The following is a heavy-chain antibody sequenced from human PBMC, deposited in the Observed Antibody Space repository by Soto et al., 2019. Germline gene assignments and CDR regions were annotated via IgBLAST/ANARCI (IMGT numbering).Heavy chain of an antibody. CDR2: IYYSGST. CDR1: GGSISSSSYY. D-gene: IGHD3-10*01. Sequence: QLQLQESGPGLVKPSETLSLTCTVSGGSISSSSYYWGWIRQPPGKGLEWIGSIYYSGSTYYNPSPKSRVTISVDTSKNQFSLKLSSVTAADTAVYYCARHDLTMVRGAEDYWGQGTLVTVSS. CDR3: ARHDLTMVRGAEDY. V-gene: IGHV4-39*01. J-gene: IGHJ4*02.